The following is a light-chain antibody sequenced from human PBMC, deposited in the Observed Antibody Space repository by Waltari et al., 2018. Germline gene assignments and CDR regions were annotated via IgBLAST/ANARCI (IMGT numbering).Light chain of an antibody. CDR1: QGISSW. J-gene: IGKJ2*03. V-gene: IGKV1-5*03. Sequence: DIQMTQYPSSLSASVGDRVTITSRARQGISSWLAWYQQKPGKAPKLLIYKASSLQSGVPSRFSGSGSGTEFTLTISSLQPEDFATYFCQHYNSAPYSFGQGTKLEIK. CDR2: KAS. CDR3: QHYNSAPYS.